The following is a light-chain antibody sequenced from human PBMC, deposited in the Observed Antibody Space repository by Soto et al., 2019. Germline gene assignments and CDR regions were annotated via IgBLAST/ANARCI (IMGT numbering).Light chain of an antibody. CDR2: AVS. CDR3: QQTFITPPHT. CDR1: QGISTF. V-gene: IGKV1-39*01. Sequence: DIKMTQSPSSLSASVGDRVTITCRASQGISTFLNWYQHKPGQAPKLLIYAVSTLQSGVPSRFSGSESGTDFTLTISSLQPEYFATYYCQQTFITPPHTFGGGTRVEIK. J-gene: IGKJ4*01.